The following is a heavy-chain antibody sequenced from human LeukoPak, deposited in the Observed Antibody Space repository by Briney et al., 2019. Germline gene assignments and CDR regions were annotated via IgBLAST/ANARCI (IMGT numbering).Heavy chain of an antibody. V-gene: IGHV4-59*11. Sequence: PSETLSLTCTVSGTSISSHYWNWIRQPPGKGLEWIGYIFYSGSTKYNPSLTSRVTISVDRSKNQFSLKLSSVTAADTAVYYCASTLTPPNYYGSGSYYTDWGQGTLVTVSS. CDR1: GTSISSHY. J-gene: IGHJ4*02. CDR2: IFYSGST. CDR3: ASTLTPPNYYGSGSYYTD. D-gene: IGHD3-10*01.